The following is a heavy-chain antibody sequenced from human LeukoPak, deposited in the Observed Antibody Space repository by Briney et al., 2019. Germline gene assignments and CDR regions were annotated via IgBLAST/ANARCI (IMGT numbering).Heavy chain of an antibody. CDR2: INPNSGGT. CDR1: GYTFTGYY. V-gene: IGHV1-2*02. CDR3: ARAPDYYDFWSGYQLD. J-gene: IGHJ4*02. D-gene: IGHD3-3*01. Sequence: GASVKVSCKAAGYTFTGYYMHWVRQAPGQGLEWMGWINPNSGGTNYAQKFQGRVTMTRDTSISTAYMELSRLRSDDTAVYYCARAPDYYDFWSGYQLDWGQGTLVTVST.